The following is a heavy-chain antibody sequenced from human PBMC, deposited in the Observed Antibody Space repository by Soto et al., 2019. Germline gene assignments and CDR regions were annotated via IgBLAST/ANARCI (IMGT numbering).Heavy chain of an antibody. CDR2: IKAKSDGGTA. CDR1: GFTFRDAW. J-gene: IGHJ4*02. Sequence: PGGSLRLSCAASGFTFRDAWMTWVRQAPGKGLEWVGRIKAKSDGGTAVYAAPVQGRFTISRDDSKNTVYLQMDSLKTEDTAVYYCTYVGDGNVLNFWGQGTLVPVSS. D-gene: IGHD3-10*01. V-gene: IGHV3-15*01. CDR3: TYVGDGNVLNF.